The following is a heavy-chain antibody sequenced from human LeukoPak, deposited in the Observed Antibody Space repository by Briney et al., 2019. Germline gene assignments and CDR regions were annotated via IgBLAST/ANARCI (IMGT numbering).Heavy chain of an antibody. CDR2: ISGSGGST. CDR3: AKGRITMIVVVITTGGAFDI. Sequence: PGRSLRLSCAASGFTFSRYTMHWVRQAPGKGPEWLSAISGSGGSTTDADSVKGRFTTSRDNSKNTLYLQMNSLRAEDTAVYYCAKGRITMIVVVITTGGAFDIWGQGTMVTVSS. CDR1: GFTFSRYT. D-gene: IGHD3-22*01. J-gene: IGHJ3*02. V-gene: IGHV3-23*01.